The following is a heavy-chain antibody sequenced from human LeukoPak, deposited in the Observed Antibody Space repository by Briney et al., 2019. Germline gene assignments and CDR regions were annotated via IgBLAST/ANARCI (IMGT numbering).Heavy chain of an antibody. CDR3: AKDWEAYCGGDCYSAFDY. Sequence: GGALRLSWAASEVTFSSYGMHWVRQAPGKGLEWVAFIRYDGSNKLYADSVKGRFTISRDNSKDMVYLQMNNLRPEDTAVYYCAKDWEAYCGGDCYSAFDYWDQGTLVTVSS. D-gene: IGHD2-21*01. CDR2: IRYDGSNK. V-gene: IGHV3-30*02. CDR1: EVTFSSYG. J-gene: IGHJ4*02.